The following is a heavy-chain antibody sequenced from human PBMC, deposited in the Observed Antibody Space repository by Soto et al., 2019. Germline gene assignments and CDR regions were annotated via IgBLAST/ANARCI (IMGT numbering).Heavy chain of an antibody. J-gene: IGHJ4*02. CDR2: INHSGST. D-gene: IGHD3-10*01. V-gene: IGHV4-34*01. CDR1: GGSFSGYY. CDR3: ARGPTMVRGVKTYYFDY. Sequence: SETLSLTCAVYGGSFSGYYWSWIRQPPGKGLEWIGEINHSGSTNYNPSLKSRVTISVDRSKNQFSLKLSSVTAADTAVYYCARGPTMVRGVKTYYFDYWGQGTLVTVSS.